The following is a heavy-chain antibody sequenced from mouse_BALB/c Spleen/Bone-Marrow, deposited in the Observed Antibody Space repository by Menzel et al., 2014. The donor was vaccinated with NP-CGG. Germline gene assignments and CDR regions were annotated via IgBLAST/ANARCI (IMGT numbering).Heavy chain of an antibody. CDR3: ARLSYYGRFAY. CDR1: GFDFSGYW. V-gene: IGHV4-1*02. D-gene: IGHD1-1*01. CDR2: INPDSTTI. J-gene: IGHJ3*01. Sequence: EVMLVESGGGLVQPGGSLKLSCAASGFDFSGYWMSWVRQAPGKGLEWIGEINPDSTTINYAPSRKVKFIISRDNAKNTLFLQMSKVRSEDTALYYCARLSYYGRFAYWGQGTLVTVSA.